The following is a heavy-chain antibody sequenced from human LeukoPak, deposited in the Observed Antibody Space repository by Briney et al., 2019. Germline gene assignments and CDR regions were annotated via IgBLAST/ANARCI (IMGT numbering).Heavy chain of an antibody. D-gene: IGHD1-26*01. CDR1: GYTFTSYY. V-gene: IGHV1-46*01. CDR3: ARGRFGGSYDAFDI. Sequence: GASVKVSCKASGYTFTSYYIHWVRQAPGQGLEWMGIIHPSGGSTTYAQKFQGRVTMTRAMSTSTVYMDLSSLRSEDTALYYCARGRFGGSYDAFDIWGQGTMVTVSS. CDR2: IHPSGGST. J-gene: IGHJ3*02.